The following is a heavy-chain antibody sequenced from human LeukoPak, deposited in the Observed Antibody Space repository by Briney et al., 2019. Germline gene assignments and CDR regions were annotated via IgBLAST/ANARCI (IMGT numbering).Heavy chain of an antibody. Sequence: GGSLRLSCAASGFTFSSYEMNWVRQAPGKGLEWVSYISSSGSTIYYADSGKGRFTISRDNSKNTVYLQMDSLRFEDAAVYYCARDPYNGAYSEGYYYYYMDVWGKGTTVTVSS. CDR3: ARDPYNGAYSEGYYYYYMDV. CDR2: ISSSGSTI. D-gene: IGHD1-1*01. J-gene: IGHJ6*03. V-gene: IGHV3-48*03. CDR1: GFTFSSYE.